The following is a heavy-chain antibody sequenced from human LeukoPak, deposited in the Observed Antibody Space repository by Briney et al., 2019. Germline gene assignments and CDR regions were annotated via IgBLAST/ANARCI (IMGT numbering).Heavy chain of an antibody. CDR3: AKRSDYGGNRNYFDS. CDR2: ISSRGSDR. J-gene: IGHJ4*02. CDR1: GFIFSDYE. Sequence: PGGSLRLSCAASGFIFSDYEMNWVRQAPGKGLEWVSYISSRGSDRYYADSVKGRFTISRDNAKNSLYLQMNSLRVEDTAVYYCAKRSDYGGNRNYFDSWGQGTPVTVSS. V-gene: IGHV3-48*03. D-gene: IGHD4-23*01.